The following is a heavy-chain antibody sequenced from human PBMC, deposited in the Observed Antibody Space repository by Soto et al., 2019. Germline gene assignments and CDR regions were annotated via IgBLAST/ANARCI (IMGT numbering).Heavy chain of an antibody. J-gene: IGHJ4*02. V-gene: IGHV3-23*01. CDR1: GFTFRSYG. CDR3: AKDQYDILTGPQWAGY. CDR2: ISGSGGST. D-gene: IGHD3-9*01. Sequence: GGSLRLSCAGSGFTFRSYGMSWVRQPPGKGLEWVSGISGSGGSTYYADSVKGRFTISRDNSKNTLNLQMNSLRAEDTAVYYCAKDQYDILTGPQWAGYWGQGTLVTVSS.